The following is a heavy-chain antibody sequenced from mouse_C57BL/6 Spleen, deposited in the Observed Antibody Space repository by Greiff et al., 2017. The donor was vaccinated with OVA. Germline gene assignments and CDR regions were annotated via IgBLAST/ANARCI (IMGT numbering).Heavy chain of an antibody. Sequence: QVQLQQSGAELVKPGASVKISCKASGYAFSSYWMNWVKQRPGKGLEWIGQIYPGDGDTNYNGKFKGKATLTADKSSSTAYMQLSSLTSEDSAVYFCARHYGNYVEGTWFAYWGQGTLVTVSA. CDR1: GYAFSSYW. J-gene: IGHJ3*01. CDR2: IYPGDGDT. CDR3: ARHYGNYVEGTWFAY. D-gene: IGHD2-1*01. V-gene: IGHV1-80*01.